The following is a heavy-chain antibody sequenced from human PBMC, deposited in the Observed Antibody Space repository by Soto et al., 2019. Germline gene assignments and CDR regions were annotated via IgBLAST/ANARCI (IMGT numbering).Heavy chain of an antibody. CDR1: GFTFSSYG. V-gene: IGHV3-33*01. D-gene: IGHD5-12*01. Sequence: GGSLRLSCAASGFTFSSYGMHWVRQAPGKGLEWVAVIWYDGSTKYYADSVKGRFTISRDNSKNTLYLQMNSLRAEDTAVYYCARELSGYDWFDPWGQGTLVTVSS. CDR2: IWYDGSTK. CDR3: ARELSGYDWFDP. J-gene: IGHJ5*02.